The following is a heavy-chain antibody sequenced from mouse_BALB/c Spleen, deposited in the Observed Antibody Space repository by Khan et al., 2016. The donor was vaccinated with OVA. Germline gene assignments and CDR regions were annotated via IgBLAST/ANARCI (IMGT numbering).Heavy chain of an antibody. D-gene: IGHD2-4*01. Sequence: VQLKESGTVLVRPGASVKMSCTASGFSFTGYCMHWVHQRPGLGLEWIGAIYPGSSDTKYNQKLKGKAKLTAVPSATTPYMELTSLTTEDSAVYYCTRSYDSYYFDYWGQGTLLTVSS. J-gene: IGHJ2*01. CDR1: GFSFTGYC. V-gene: IGHV1-5*01. CDR2: IYPGSSDT. CDR3: TRSYDSYYFDY.